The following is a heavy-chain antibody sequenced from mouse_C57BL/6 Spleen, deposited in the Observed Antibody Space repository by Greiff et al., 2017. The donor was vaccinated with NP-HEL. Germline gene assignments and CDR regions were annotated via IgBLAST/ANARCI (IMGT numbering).Heavy chain of an antibody. CDR2: INPGSGGT. D-gene: IGHD2-3*01. J-gene: IGHJ3*01. Sequence: QVQLKESGAELVRPGTSVKVSCKASGYAFTNYLIEWVKQRPGQGLEWIGVINPGSGGTNYNEKFKGKATLTADKSSSTAYMQLSSLTSEDSAVYFCAREWDYGYYVGAYWGQGTLVTVSA. CDR1: GYAFTNYL. CDR3: AREWDYGYYVGAY. V-gene: IGHV1-54*01.